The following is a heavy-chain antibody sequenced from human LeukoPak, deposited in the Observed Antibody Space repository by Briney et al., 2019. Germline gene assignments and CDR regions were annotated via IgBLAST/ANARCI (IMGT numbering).Heavy chain of an antibody. V-gene: IGHV3-33*01. D-gene: IGHD1-26*01. CDR3: ARDRYSGSPDGDAFDI. J-gene: IGHJ3*02. CDR2: IWYDGSNK. CDR1: GFTFSSYG. Sequence: PGESLRLSCAASGFTFSSYGMHWVRQAPGKGLEWVAVIWYDGSNKYYADSVKGRFTISRDNSKNTLYLQMNSLRAEDTAVYYCARDRYSGSPDGDAFDIWGQGTMVTVSS.